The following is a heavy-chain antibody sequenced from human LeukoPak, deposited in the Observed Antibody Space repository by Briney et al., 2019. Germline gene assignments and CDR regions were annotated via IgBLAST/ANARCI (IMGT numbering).Heavy chain of an antibody. V-gene: IGHV3-48*04. CDR1: GFTFSSYS. CDR2: ISSSSSTI. J-gene: IGHJ6*02. Sequence: PGGSLRLSCAASGFTFSSYSMNWVRQAPGKGLECVSYISSSSSTIYYADSVKGRFTISRDNAKNSLYLQMNSLRAEDTAVYYCASRGGSRNRGMDVWGQGTTVTVSS. D-gene: IGHD1-26*01. CDR3: ASRGGSRNRGMDV.